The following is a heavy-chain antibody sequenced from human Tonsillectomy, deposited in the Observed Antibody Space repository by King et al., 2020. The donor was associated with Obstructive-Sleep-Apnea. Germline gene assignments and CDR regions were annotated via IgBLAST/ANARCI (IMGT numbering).Heavy chain of an antibody. V-gene: IGHV3-64D*09. D-gene: IGHD1-1*01. J-gene: IGHJ4*02. CDR2: ISPTGNNI. Sequence: VQLVESGGDLVQPGGSLRLSCSASGFTFSSYTIFWVRRAPGKGLEYVSAISPTGNNIYYADSVRDRFAISRDNSKNTVHLQMGSLRTEDTAVYYCVRKYPGHNPLDFWGQGTLVTVSS. CDR3: VRKYPGHNPLDF. CDR1: GFTFSSYT.